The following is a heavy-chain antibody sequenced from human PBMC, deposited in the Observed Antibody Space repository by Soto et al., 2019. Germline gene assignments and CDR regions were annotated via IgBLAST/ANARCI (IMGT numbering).Heavy chain of an antibody. CDR2: IYWDDDK. CDR1: GFSLTTNGVH. D-gene: IGHD1-26*01. J-gene: IGHJ4*02. Sequence: QITLKESGPTLVKPTQTLTLTCTFSGFSLTTNGVHVAWIRQPPGKALEWLALIYWDDDKRYSPSLKSRLTITKDTSKNQVVLTMTNMDPVDTATYYCPLGSAGELLAYWGQGTLLTVSS. V-gene: IGHV2-5*02. CDR3: PLGSAGELLAY.